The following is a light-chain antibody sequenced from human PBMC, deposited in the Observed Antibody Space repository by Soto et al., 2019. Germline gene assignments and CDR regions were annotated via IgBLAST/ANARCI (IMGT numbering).Light chain of an antibody. J-gene: IGKJ1*01. CDR2: RAF. V-gene: IGKV3-15*01. CDR3: YKNHYLWA. Sequence: DILMPQSPATVSVSPGDSATLSCRASQNIYYNVAWYQHRHGHALILHVYRAFSRAPGSPARVSGSGSELEFTLSIISLDDVDFTVCYWYKNHYLWAFGQGTKVDIK. CDR1: QNIYYN.